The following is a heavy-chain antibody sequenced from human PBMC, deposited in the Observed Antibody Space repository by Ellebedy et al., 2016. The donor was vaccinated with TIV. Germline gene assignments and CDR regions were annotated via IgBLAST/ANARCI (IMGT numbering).Heavy chain of an antibody. Sequence: GESLKISCAASGFTFSNYWMHWVRQAPGKGLVWVSRIYNDGSSTSYADSVEGRFTISRDNPKNTVYLQMNSLRVEETVVYYWVREGSYDEGDYWGKGTVVTVSS. V-gene: IGHV3-74*01. CDR1: GFTFSNYW. CDR3: VREGSYDEGDY. J-gene: IGHJ4*02. CDR2: IYNDGSST. D-gene: IGHD3-16*01.